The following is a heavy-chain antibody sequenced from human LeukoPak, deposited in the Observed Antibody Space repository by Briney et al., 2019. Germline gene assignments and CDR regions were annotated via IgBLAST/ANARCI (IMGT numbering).Heavy chain of an antibody. J-gene: IGHJ4*02. Sequence: GGSLRLSCAASGFTFSDYWMNWVRQAPGKGLEWVASIDQDGGGKYYLDSVKGRFTISRDNAKSSLYLQIDSLRAEDTAVYYCARGDWDPFDYWGQGSLLTVSS. CDR2: IDQDGGGK. CDR1: GFTFSDYW. D-gene: IGHD2-21*02. CDR3: ARGDWDPFDY. V-gene: IGHV3-7*01.